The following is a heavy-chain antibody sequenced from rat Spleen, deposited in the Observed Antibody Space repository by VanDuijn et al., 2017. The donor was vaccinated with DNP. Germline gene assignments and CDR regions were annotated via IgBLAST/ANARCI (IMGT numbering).Heavy chain of an antibody. CDR1: GFTFSAYY. J-gene: IGHJ2*01. Sequence: EVQLVESGGDLVQPGRSLKLFCAASGFTFSAYYMAWVRQAPAKGLEWVAYIGSPAYAPYYTDSVKGRFSVSRENAKNSLYLQMDSLRSEDTATYYCARPYYGYNYFDYWGQGVMVTVSS. CDR3: ARPYYGYNYFDY. D-gene: IGHD1-9*01. CDR2: IGSPAYAP. V-gene: IGHV5-25*01.